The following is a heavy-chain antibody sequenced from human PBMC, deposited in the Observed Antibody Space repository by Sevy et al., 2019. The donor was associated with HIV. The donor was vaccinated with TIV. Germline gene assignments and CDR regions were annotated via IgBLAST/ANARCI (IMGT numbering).Heavy chain of an antibody. Sequence: GGSLRLSCAASGFSLTTSDMHWVRQAPGKGLEWVAYVRNDGSNKYYADSVRDRFSISRDNFKNSLSLQMNSLRVEDTALYYCALERLSSDVAEYFQNWGQGTLVTVSS. V-gene: IGHV3-30*02. CDR2: VRNDGSNK. J-gene: IGHJ1*01. D-gene: IGHD1-1*01. CDR1: GFSLTTSD. CDR3: ALERLSSDVAEYFQN.